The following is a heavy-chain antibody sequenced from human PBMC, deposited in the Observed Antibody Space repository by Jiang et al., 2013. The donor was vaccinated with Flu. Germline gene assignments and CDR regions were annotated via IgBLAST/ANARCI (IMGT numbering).Heavy chain of an antibody. J-gene: IGHJ4*02. Sequence: TLSLTCTVSGGSISSSSYYWGWIRQPPGKGLEWIGSIYYSGSTYYNPSLKSRVTISVDTSKNQFSLKLSSVTAADTAVYYCARERDRDDYGDYRFAFDYWGQGTLVTVSS. CDR2: IYYSGST. D-gene: IGHD4-17*01. CDR1: GGSISSSSYY. CDR3: ARERDRDDYGDYRFAFDY. V-gene: IGHV4-39*07.